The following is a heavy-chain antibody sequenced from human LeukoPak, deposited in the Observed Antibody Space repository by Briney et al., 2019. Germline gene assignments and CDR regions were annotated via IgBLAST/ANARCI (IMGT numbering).Heavy chain of an antibody. D-gene: IGHD5-12*01. CDR2: ITGSGGDT. CDR3: AKLSWLRLPNYFDY. Sequence: GGSLRLSCAASGFAFSTYTMTWVRQAPGKGLEWVSTITGSGGDTYYADSVKGRFTISRDNSKNTLYLQMNSLRAEDTAVYYCAKLSWLRLPNYFDYWGQGTLVTVSS. CDR1: GFAFSTYT. J-gene: IGHJ4*02. V-gene: IGHV3-23*01.